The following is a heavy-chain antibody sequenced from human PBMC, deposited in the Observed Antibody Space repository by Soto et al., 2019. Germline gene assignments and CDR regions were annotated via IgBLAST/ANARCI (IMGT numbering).Heavy chain of an antibody. D-gene: IGHD2-15*01. CDR2: IFYSGSS. J-gene: IGHJ6*02. Sequence: PSETLSLTCNVSGASMRSYSWTWMRLSPGKGLEWIGDIFYSGSSNLNPSLRSRLSISIDTSKNKFSLMLKSVTAADTAVYYCARYLRCCCLDVWGQGTTVTVSS. V-gene: IGHV4-59*01. CDR1: GASMRSYS. CDR3: ARYLRCCCLDV.